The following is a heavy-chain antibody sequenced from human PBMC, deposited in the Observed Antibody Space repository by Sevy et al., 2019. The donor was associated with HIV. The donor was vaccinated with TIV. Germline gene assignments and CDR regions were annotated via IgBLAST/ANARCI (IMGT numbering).Heavy chain of an antibody. J-gene: IGHJ4*02. D-gene: IGHD4-17*01. CDR3: ARGRGYGDYRFDY. V-gene: IGHV3-48*04. CDR2: ISSSGSTI. Sequence: GGSLRLSCAASGFTFSSYAMSWVRQAPGKGLEWVSYISSSGSTIYYADSVKGRFTISRDNAKNSLYLQMNSLRAEDTAVYYCARGRGYGDYRFDYWGQGALVTVSS. CDR1: GFTFSSYA.